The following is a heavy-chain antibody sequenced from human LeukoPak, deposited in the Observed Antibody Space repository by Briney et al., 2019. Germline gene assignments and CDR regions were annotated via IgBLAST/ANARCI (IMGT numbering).Heavy chain of an antibody. J-gene: IGHJ2*01. CDR3: ARLLAVAGSRYFDL. Sequence: SETLSLTCTVSGGSISSYYWSWIRQRPGKGLEWIGYIYYSGSTNYNPSLKSRVTISVDTSKNQFSLKLSSVTAADTAVYYCARLLAVAGSRYFDLWGRGTLVTVSS. CDR1: GGSISSYY. V-gene: IGHV4-59*08. D-gene: IGHD6-19*01. CDR2: IYYSGST.